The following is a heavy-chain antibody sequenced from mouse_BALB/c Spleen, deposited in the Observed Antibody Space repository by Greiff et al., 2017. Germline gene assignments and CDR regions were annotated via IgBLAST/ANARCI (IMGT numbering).Heavy chain of an antibody. CDR2: IDPANGNT. CDR1: GFNIKDTY. J-gene: IGHJ2*01. CDR3: ASYYDYDFDY. Sequence: VQLKQSGAELVKPGASVKLSCTASGFNIKDTYMHWVKQRPEQGLEWIGRIDPANGNTKYDPKFQGKATITADTSSNTAYLQLSSLTSEDTAVYYCASYYDYDFDYWGQGTTLTVSS. D-gene: IGHD2-4*01. V-gene: IGHV14-3*02.